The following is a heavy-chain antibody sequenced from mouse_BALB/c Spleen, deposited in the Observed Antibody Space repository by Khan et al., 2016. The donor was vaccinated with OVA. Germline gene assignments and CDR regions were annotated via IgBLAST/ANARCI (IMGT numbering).Heavy chain of an antibody. D-gene: IGHD1-3*01. CDR1: GYTFTDFA. V-gene: IGHV1S137*01. CDR3: ARGSGNSRFAY. J-gene: IGHJ3*01. CDR2: ISTYYGDD. Sequence: QVQLQQSGAELVRPGVSVKISCKGSGYTFTDFAMHWVKQSHAKSLEWIGVISTYYGDDSYNQKFKGQATVTVDKSSSTASMELARLTSEDSAIYYCARGSGNSRFAYWGQGTLVTVSA.